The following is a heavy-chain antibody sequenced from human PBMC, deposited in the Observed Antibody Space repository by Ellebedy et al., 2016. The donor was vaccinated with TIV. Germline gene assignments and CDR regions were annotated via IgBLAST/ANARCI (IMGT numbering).Heavy chain of an antibody. CDR2: ISGSGDST. CDR1: RFSFSRYA. Sequence: GGSLRLSXAASRFSFSRYAMSWVRQAPGKGLEWVSAISGSGDSTYYADSVKGRFTFSRHNSKNTLYLQLNSLRAEDTAVYYCARDNYDSSGYNYGMDVWGQGTTVTVSS. D-gene: IGHD3-22*01. V-gene: IGHV3-23*01. J-gene: IGHJ6*02. CDR3: ARDNYDSSGYNYGMDV.